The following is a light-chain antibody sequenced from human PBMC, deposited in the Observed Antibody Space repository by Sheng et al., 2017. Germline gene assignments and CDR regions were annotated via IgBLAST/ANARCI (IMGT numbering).Light chain of an antibody. CDR3: QQYGSSPPT. Sequence: EIVLTQSPATLSLSPGERATLSCRASQSVSSYLAWYQQKPGQAPRLLIYGASSRATGIPDRFSGRGSGTDFTLTISRLEPEDFAIYYCQQYGSSPPTFGQGTKVEIK. V-gene: IGKV3-20*01. J-gene: IGKJ1*01. CDR2: GAS. CDR1: QSVSSY.